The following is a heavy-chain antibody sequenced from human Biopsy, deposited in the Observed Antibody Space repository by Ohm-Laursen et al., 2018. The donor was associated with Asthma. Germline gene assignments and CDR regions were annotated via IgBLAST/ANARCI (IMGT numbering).Heavy chain of an antibody. CDR2: ISYTGSA. CDR3: ARHWDWGSFFDY. Sequence: SDTLSLTCTVSGGSMGSSSYYWGWIRQPPGKGLEWMGSISYTGSAYRNPSLKSRVTISVDTPKNHFSLKLSSVTAADTAVYYCARHWDWGSFFDYWGQGTPVTVSS. J-gene: IGHJ4*02. CDR1: GGSMGSSSYY. V-gene: IGHV4-39*01. D-gene: IGHD7-27*01.